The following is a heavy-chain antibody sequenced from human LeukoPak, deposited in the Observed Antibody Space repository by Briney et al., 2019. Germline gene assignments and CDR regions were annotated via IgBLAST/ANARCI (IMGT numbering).Heavy chain of an antibody. D-gene: IGHD6-13*01. V-gene: IGHV4-39*01. CDR3: ARGYGLDY. CDR1: GGSISSSSYY. Sequence: SETLSLTCTVSGGSISSSSYYWGWIRQPPGKGLEWIGSIYYSGSTYYNPSLKSRVTISVDTSKNQFSLKLSSVTAADTAVYYCARGYGLDYWGQGTLVTVSS. J-gene: IGHJ4*02. CDR2: IYYSGST.